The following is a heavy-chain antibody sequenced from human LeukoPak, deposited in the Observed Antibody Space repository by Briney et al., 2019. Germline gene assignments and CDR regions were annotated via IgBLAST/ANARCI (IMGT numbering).Heavy chain of an antibody. V-gene: IGHV3-30*18. D-gene: IGHD5/OR15-5a*01. Sequence: PGRSLRLSCAASGFTFSRDGMHWVRPAPGKGLEWVAVLLNDETNKYYADSVKGRFTVSRDNSKNMMYLQMNSLRVEDTAVYYCAKEGQRGSYGVYDDYHWGQGTLVTVSS. CDR1: GFTFSRDG. CDR2: LLNDETNK. CDR3: AKEGQRGSYGVYDDYH. J-gene: IGHJ5*02.